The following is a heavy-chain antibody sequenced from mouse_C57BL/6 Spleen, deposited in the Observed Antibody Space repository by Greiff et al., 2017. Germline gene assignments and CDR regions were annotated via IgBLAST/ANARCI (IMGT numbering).Heavy chain of an antibody. J-gene: IGHJ1*03. V-gene: IGHV1-26*01. CDR2: INPNNGGT. CDR1: GYTFTDYY. CDR3: ARNDGWYFDV. Sequence: EVQLQQSGPELVKPGASVKISCKASGYTFTDYYMNWVKQSHGKSLEWIGDINPNNGGTSYNQKFKGKATLTVDKSSSTAYMELRSLTSEDSAVYYCARNDGWYFDVWGTGTTVTVSS. D-gene: IGHD2-12*01.